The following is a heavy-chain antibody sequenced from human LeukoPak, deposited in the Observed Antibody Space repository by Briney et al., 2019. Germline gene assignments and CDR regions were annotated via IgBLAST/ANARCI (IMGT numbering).Heavy chain of an antibody. Sequence: ASVKVSCKASGYTFTGYAIHWVRQAPGQRLEWMGWINPANGITKYSQKFQGRVTITSDTSASTAHMELSGLRSEDAAVYYCARLPGGLGRYYFEYWGQGTLVAVSS. V-gene: IGHV1-3*01. J-gene: IGHJ4*02. CDR2: INPANGIT. CDR1: GYTFTGYA. D-gene: IGHD3-16*02. CDR3: ARLPGGLGRYYFEY.